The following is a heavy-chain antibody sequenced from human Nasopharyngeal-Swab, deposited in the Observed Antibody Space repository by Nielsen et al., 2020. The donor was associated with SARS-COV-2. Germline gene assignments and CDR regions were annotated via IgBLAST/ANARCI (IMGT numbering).Heavy chain of an antibody. J-gene: IGHJ6*02. Sequence: RGAPGKGLEWVGEINHSGSTNYNPSLKSRVTISVDTSKNQFSLKLSSVTAADTAVYYCASLPYSSSWYDYYYGMDVWGQGTTVTVSS. D-gene: IGHD6-13*01. CDR3: ASLPYSSSWYDYYYGMDV. V-gene: IGHV4-34*01. CDR2: INHSGST.